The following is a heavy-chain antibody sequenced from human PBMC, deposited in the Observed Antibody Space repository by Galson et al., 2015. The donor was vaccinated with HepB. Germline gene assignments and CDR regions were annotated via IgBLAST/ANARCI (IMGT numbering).Heavy chain of an antibody. CDR1: GGTFSSYT. CDR3: ARELRDYGNYYYGMDV. J-gene: IGHJ6*02. CDR2: IIPIFGIA. D-gene: IGHD4-17*01. Sequence: SVKVSCKASGGTFSSYTISWVRQAPGQGLEWMGRIIPIFGIANYAQKFQGRVTITADKSTSTAYMELSSLRSEDTAVYYCARELRDYGNYYYGMDVWGQGTTVTVSS. V-gene: IGHV1-69*04.